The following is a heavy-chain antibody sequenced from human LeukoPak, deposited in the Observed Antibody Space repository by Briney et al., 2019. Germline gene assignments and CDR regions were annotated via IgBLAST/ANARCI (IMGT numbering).Heavy chain of an antibody. D-gene: IGHD5-18*01. CDR2: ISSSSSYI. CDR3: ARDLSGYSYGYDY. V-gene: IGHV3-21*01. CDR1: GFTFSSYS. Sequence: GGSLRLSCAASGFTFSSYSMNWVRQAPGMGLEWVSSISSSSSYIYYADSVKGRFTISRDNAKNSLYLQMNSLRAEDTAVYYCARDLSGYSYGYDYWGQGTLVTVSS. J-gene: IGHJ4*02.